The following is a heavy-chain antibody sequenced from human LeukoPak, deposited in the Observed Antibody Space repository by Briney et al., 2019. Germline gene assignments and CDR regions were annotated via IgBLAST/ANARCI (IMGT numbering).Heavy chain of an antibody. CDR2: IYTSGST. CDR1: GGSISSSSYS. Sequence: SETLSLTCTVSGGSISSSSYSWSWIRQPAGKGLEWIGRIYTSGSTNYNPSLKSRVTISVDTSKNQFSLKLSSVTAPDTAVYYCARPAVAGTSPDWYFDLWGRGTLVTVSS. D-gene: IGHD6-19*01. V-gene: IGHV4-61*02. J-gene: IGHJ2*01. CDR3: ARPAVAGTSPDWYFDL.